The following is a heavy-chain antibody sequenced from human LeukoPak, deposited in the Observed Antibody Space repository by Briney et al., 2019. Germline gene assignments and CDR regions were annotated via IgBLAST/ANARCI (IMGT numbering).Heavy chain of an antibody. Sequence: ASVKVSCKASGYTFTNYALHWVRQAPGQSLEWMGWTNGATGNTRFSQGFQGRLTITIDTSASTGYVELSSLRSEDTAVYYCARSPGGNARTWLDYWGQGTLVTVSS. D-gene: IGHD4-23*01. V-gene: IGHV1-3*02. CDR1: GYTFTNYA. J-gene: IGHJ4*02. CDR3: ARSPGGNARTWLDY. CDR2: TNGATGNT.